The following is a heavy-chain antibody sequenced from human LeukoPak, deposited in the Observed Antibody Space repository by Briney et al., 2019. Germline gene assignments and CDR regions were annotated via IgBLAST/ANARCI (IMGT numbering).Heavy chain of an antibody. CDR2: IYYSGST. D-gene: IGHD3-10*01. Sequence: SETLSLTCTVSGGSISSGGYYWSWIRQHPGKGLEWIGYIYYSGSTYYNPSLKSRVTISVDTSKNQFSLKLSSVTAADTAVYYCARGSWFGELGDYWDQGTLVTVSS. CDR1: GGSISSGGYY. CDR3: ARGSWFGELGDY. V-gene: IGHV4-31*03. J-gene: IGHJ4*02.